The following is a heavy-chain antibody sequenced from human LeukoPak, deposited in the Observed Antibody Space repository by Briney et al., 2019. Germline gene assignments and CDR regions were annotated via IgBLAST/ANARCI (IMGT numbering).Heavy chain of an antibody. V-gene: IGHV4-61*01. CDR3: ARGRSYGFDFDS. J-gene: IGHJ4*02. CDR1: GVSINTCCYY. Sequence: SETLSLTCAVSGVSINTCCYYWTWIRQPPGMGLEWIGYKYYSGSTRYNSSLRRRLTISLDTSKNQFSLRLTSVTAADTAVYYCARGRSYGFDFDSWGQGTLVIVSS. CDR2: KYYSGST. D-gene: IGHD5-18*01.